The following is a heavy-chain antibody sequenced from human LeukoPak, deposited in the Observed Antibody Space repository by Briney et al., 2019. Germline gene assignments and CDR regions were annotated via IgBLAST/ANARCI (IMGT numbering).Heavy chain of an antibody. D-gene: IGHD2-21*02. J-gene: IGHJ4*02. Sequence: GGSLRLSCAASGFTFGSYEMNWVRQAPGKGLEWVSGISGSGGNTYNADSVKGRFTISRDNSKNTLYLQMNSLRAEDTAVYYCAKGRTTVVVTAIPNWGQGTLVTVSS. CDR3: AKGRTTVVVTAIPN. V-gene: IGHV3-23*01. CDR2: ISGSGGNT. CDR1: GFTFGSYE.